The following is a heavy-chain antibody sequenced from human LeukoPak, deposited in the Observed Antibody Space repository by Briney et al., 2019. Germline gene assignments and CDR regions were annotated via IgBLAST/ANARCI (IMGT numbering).Heavy chain of an antibody. CDR1: GGSISSYY. J-gene: IGHJ3*02. Sequence: SETLSLTCTVSGGSISSYYWSWIRQPPGKGLEWIGYIYYSGSTNYNPSLKSRVTISVDTSKSQFSLKLSSVTAADTAVYYCARVTYYYDSSGYYPDAFDIWGQGTMVTVSS. CDR2: IYYSGST. V-gene: IGHV4-59*01. CDR3: ARVTYYYDSSGYYPDAFDI. D-gene: IGHD3-22*01.